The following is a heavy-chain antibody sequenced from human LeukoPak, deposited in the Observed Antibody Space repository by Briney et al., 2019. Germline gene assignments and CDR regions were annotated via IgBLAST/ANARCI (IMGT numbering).Heavy chain of an antibody. Sequence: GRSLRLSCAASGFTFSSYGMHWVRQAPGKGLEWVAVTWYDGSNKYYADSVKGRFTISRDNSKNSLYLQMNSLRAEDTAVYYCARGLDPYYFDYWGRGTLVTVSS. V-gene: IGHV3-33*01. CDR1: GFTFSSYG. J-gene: IGHJ4*02. CDR2: TWYDGSNK. CDR3: ARGLDPYYFDY. D-gene: IGHD6-19*01.